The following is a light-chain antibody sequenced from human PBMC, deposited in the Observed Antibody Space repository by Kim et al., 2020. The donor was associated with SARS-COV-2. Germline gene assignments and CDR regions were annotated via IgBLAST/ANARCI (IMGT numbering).Light chain of an antibody. J-gene: IGKJ2*01. CDR3: QQSYSTPYT. CDR1: QSISSY. Sequence: SASVGDRVTITCRASQSISSYLNWYQHKAGKAPKPLIYVASSLQSGVPSRFSGSGSGTDFTLTISSLQPEDFATYYCQQSYSTPYTFGQGTKLEIK. CDR2: VAS. V-gene: IGKV1-39*01.